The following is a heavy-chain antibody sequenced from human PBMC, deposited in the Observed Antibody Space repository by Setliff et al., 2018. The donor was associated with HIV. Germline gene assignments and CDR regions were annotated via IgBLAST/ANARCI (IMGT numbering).Heavy chain of an antibody. CDR2: IDHSGST. D-gene: IGHD6-13*01. V-gene: IGHV4-34*01. CDR3: ARGTKGSRWSVTRINWFDT. J-gene: IGHJ5*02. CDR1: GGSFRGYY. Sequence: SETLSLTCAVYGGSFRGYYWNWIRQSPDKGLEWIGEIDHSGSTNYNPSLRSRVIMSADTPKSQFSLNLTSLTAGDTAVYYCARGTKGSRWSVTRINWFDTWGQGTLVTVSS.